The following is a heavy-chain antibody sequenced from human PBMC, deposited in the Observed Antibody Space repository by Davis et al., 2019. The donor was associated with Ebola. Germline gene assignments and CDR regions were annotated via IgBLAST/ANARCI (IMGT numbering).Heavy chain of an antibody. Sequence: GESLKISCAASGFIFGDKYMSWVRQAPGKGLEWVSVIYRDGRTYYADSVKGRFIVSRDNSKNTLFLQMDSLRADDTAVYYCTRHVSGDFWYFDLWGRGTLVSVSS. V-gene: IGHV3-53*01. D-gene: IGHD4-17*01. J-gene: IGHJ2*01. CDR3: TRHVSGDFWYFDL. CDR1: GFIFGDKY. CDR2: IYRDGRT.